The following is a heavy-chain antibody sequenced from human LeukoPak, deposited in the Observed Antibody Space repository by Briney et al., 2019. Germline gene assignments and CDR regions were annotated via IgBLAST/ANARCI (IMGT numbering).Heavy chain of an antibody. J-gene: IGHJ5*02. Sequence: PSETLSLTCTVSGYSISSGYYWGWIRQPPGKGLEWIGSIYHSGSTYYNPSLKSRVTISVDTSKNQFSLKLSTVTAADTAVYYCAREFITMVRGVTHEWFDPWGQGTLVTVSS. CDR2: IYHSGST. V-gene: IGHV4-38-2*02. CDR3: AREFITMVRGVTHEWFDP. D-gene: IGHD3-10*01. CDR1: GYSISSGYY.